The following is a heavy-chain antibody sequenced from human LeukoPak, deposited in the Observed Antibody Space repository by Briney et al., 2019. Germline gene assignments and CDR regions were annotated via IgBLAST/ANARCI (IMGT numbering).Heavy chain of an antibody. V-gene: IGHV3-23*01. CDR2: INNGAGAT. CDR1: GFIFTDYA. D-gene: IGHD3-10*01. J-gene: IGHJ4*02. CDR3: ARSGLATCHY. Sequence: GGSLRLSCQASGFIFTDYAMSWVRQAPGKGLEWVSSINNGAGATFFADSVKGRFTISRDDSRGMVYLQMNSLAAEDTAVYYCARSGLATCHYWGQGTLVTVSS.